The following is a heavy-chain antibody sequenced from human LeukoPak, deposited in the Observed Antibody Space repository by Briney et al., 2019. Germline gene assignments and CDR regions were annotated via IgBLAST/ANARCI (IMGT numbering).Heavy chain of an antibody. D-gene: IGHD3-16*01. CDR2: ISAYNGNT. J-gene: IGHJ3*02. CDR3: ARDNSGEVADISDAFDI. V-gene: IGHV1-18*01. Sequence: ASVKVSCKASGYTFTSYGISWVRQAPGQGLEWMGWISAYNGNTNYAQKLRGRVTMTTDTSTSTAYMELRSLRSDDTAVYYCARDNSGEVADISDAFDIWGQGTKVTVSS. CDR1: GYTFTSYG.